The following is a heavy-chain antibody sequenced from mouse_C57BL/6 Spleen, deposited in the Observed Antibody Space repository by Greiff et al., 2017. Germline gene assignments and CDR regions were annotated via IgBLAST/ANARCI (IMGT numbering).Heavy chain of an antibody. CDR1: GYSITSGYY. CDR2: ISYDGSN. CDR3: ARGLYGSSY. V-gene: IGHV3-6*01. D-gene: IGHD1-1*01. Sequence: VQLKESGPGLVKPSQSLSLTCSVTGYSITSGYYWNWIRQFPGNKLEWMGYISYDGSNNYNPSLKNRISITRDTSKNQFFLKLNSVTTEDTATYYCARGLYGSSYWGQGTTLTVSS. J-gene: IGHJ2*01.